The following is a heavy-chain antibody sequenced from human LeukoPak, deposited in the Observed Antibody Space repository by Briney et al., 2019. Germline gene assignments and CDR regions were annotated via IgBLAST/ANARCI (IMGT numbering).Heavy chain of an antibody. CDR1: GFTFSDHA. CDR3: AKDYYDSSGYYLSYFDY. CDR2: INGNGGGS. J-gene: IGHJ4*02. Sequence: QSGGSLRLSCAASGFTFSDHAMSWVRQAPAKGLEWVSSINGNGGGSYYIDSVKGRFTVSRDNSENALYLQMNSLRAEDTAVYYCAKDYYDSSGYYLSYFDYWGQGSLVTVSS. V-gene: IGHV3-23*01. D-gene: IGHD3-22*01.